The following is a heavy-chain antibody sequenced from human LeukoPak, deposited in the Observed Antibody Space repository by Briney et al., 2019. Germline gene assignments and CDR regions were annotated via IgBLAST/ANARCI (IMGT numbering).Heavy chain of an antibody. J-gene: IGHJ6*03. CDR1: GGSFSGYY. Sequence: SETLSLTCAVYGGSFSGYYWSWIRQPPGKGLEWIGEINHSGSTNYNPSLKSRVTISVDTSKNQFSLKLSSVTAADTAVYYCAAEGKRITLIRGVITPIGYYYMDVWGKGTTVTVSS. CDR2: INHSGST. D-gene: IGHD3-10*01. CDR3: AAEGKRITLIRGVITPIGYYYMDV. V-gene: IGHV4-34*01.